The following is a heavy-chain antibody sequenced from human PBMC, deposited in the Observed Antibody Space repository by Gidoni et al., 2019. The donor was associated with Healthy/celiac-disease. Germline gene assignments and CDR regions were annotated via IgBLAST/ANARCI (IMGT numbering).Heavy chain of an antibody. CDR3: ARDLVVGATIYAFDI. CDR2: IYYSGST. J-gene: IGHJ3*02. Sequence: QVQLQESGPGLVKPSETLSLTCTVPGGSISSYYWSWIRQPPGKGLEWIGYIYYSGSTNYNHSLKSRVTISVDTSKNQFALKLSSVTAADTAVYYCARDLVVGATIYAFDIWGQGTMVTVSS. V-gene: IGHV4-59*01. D-gene: IGHD1-26*01. CDR1: GGSISSYY.